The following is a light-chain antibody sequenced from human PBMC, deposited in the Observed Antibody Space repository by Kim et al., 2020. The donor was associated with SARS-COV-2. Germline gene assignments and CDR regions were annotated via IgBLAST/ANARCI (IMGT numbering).Light chain of an antibody. J-gene: IGLJ1*01. Sequence: LTQPPSASGTPGQRVTISCSGSSSNIGSNTVNWYQQLPGTAPKLLIYSDYQRASGVPDRFSGSRSGTSASLAISGLLSEDEADYYCAVWDESLRGRLFGTGTKVTVL. CDR3: AVWDESLRGRL. CDR2: SDY. V-gene: IGLV1-44*01. CDR1: SSNIGSNT.